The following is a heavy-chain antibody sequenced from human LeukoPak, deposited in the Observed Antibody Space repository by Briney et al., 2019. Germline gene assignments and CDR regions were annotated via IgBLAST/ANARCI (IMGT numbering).Heavy chain of an antibody. J-gene: IGHJ5*02. CDR1: GGSISSYY. CDR3: ARWNSSSWLQYNWFDP. CDR2: IYYSGST. V-gene: IGHV4-59*08. Sequence: PSETLSLTCTVSGGSISSYYWSWIRQPPGKGLEWIGYIYYSGSTNYNPSLKSRVTISVDTSKNQFSLKLSSVTAADTAVYYCARWNSSSWLQYNWFDPWGQGTLVIVSS. D-gene: IGHD6-13*01.